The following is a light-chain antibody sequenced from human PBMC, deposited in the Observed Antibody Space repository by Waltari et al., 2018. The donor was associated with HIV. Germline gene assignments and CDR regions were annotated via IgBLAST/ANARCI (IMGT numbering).Light chain of an antibody. Sequence: DIVMTQSLDSLAVSLGERATINCKSSQSVLYSSNNNNYLAWFQQKPGQPPKLLIYWASTRESGVPDRFSGSGSGTDFTLTISSLQAEDVAVYYCLQYYTIPRTFGQGTTVEIK. CDR2: WAS. CDR3: LQYYTIPRT. CDR1: QSVLYSSNNNNY. J-gene: IGKJ1*01. V-gene: IGKV4-1*01.